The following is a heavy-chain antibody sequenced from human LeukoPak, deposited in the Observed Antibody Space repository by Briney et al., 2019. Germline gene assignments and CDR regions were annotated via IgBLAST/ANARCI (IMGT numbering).Heavy chain of an antibody. Sequence: SETLSLTCTVSGVSISSSNSYWGWIRQPPGKGLEWIGSIYYSGNTYYNASLKNQVSISIDTSKNQFSLRLTSVTAADTAVYYCARQTGSGLFILPGGQGTLVTVSS. CDR3: ARQTGSGLFILP. V-gene: IGHV4-39*01. J-gene: IGHJ4*02. CDR1: GVSISSSNSY. CDR2: IYYSGNT. D-gene: IGHD3/OR15-3a*01.